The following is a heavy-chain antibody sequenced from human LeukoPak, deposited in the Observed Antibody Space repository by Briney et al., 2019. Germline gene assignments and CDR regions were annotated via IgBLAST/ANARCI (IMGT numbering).Heavy chain of an antibody. CDR1: GYTFTGYY. CDR2: MNPNSGNT. CDR3: ARVEGATGIDY. D-gene: IGHD1-26*01. Sequence: ASVKVSCKASGYTFTGYYMHWVRQAPGQGLEWMGWMNPNSGNTGYAQKFQGRVNMTRNTSISTAYMELSSLRSEDAAVYYCARVEGATGIDYWGQGTLVTVSS. J-gene: IGHJ4*02. V-gene: IGHV1-8*02.